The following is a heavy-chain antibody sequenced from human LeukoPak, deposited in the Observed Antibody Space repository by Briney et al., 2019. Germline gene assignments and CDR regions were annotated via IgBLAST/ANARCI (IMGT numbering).Heavy chain of an antibody. CDR1: GGSFSGYY. D-gene: IGHD3-22*01. J-gene: IGHJ5*02. CDR3: ARKYYYDSSGYYYHWFDP. V-gene: IGHV4-34*01. CDR2: INHSGSA. Sequence: PSETLSPTCTVSGGSFSGYYCTWIRQPPGKGLEWIGEINHSGSANYNPSLKSRVTISVDTSKNQFSLKLSSVTAADTAVYYCARKYYYDSSGYYYHWFDPWGQGTLVTVSS.